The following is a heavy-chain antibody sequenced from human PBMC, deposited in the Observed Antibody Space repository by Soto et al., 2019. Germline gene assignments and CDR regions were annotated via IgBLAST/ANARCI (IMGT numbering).Heavy chain of an antibody. CDR3: ARGGSYVGFDS. J-gene: IGHJ4*02. CDR1: VGSLKISSHY. D-gene: IGHD1-26*01. V-gene: IGHV4-61*01. Sequence: SETLSLTCTFSVGSLKISSHYWSGIRQPPGKGLEWIGYIHDFGSTKYNPSLESRVVISVDTSKNQFSLKVPSVTAADTAIYFCARGGSYVGFDSWGQGARVTVSS. CDR2: IHDFGST.